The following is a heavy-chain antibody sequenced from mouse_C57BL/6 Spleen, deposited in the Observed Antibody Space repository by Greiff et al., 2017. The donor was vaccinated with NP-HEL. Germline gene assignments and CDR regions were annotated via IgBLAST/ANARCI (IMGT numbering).Heavy chain of an antibody. CDR2: IDSETGGT. V-gene: IGHV1-15*01. D-gene: IGHD4-1*01. CDR1: GYTFTDYE. CDR3: TRWEDYFDY. Sequence: VQLQQSGAELVRPGASVTLSCKASGYTFTDYEMHWVKQTPVHGLEWIGAIDSETGGTAYNQKFKGKAILTADKSSSTAYMELRSLTSEDSAVYYCTRWEDYFDYWGQGTTLTVSS. J-gene: IGHJ2*01.